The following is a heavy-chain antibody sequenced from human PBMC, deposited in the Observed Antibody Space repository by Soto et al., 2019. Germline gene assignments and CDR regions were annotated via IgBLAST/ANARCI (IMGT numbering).Heavy chain of an antibody. Sequence: EVQLLESGGGLVQPGGSLRLSCAASGFTFSSYAMSWVRQAPGKGLEWVSAISGSGGSTYYADSVKGRFTISRDNSKNTLYLQRNSLRAEDTAVYYCAKRDWSSWLAFDYWGQGTLVTVSS. CDR2: ISGSGGST. V-gene: IGHV3-23*01. CDR3: AKRDWSSWLAFDY. D-gene: IGHD6-13*01. CDR1: GFTFSSYA. J-gene: IGHJ4*02.